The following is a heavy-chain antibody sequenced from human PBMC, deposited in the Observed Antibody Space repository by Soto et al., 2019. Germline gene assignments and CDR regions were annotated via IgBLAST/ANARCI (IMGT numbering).Heavy chain of an antibody. D-gene: IGHD4-17*01. V-gene: IGHV1-69*02. CDR3: ARGYGDSHDY. CDR1: GGTFSSYT. J-gene: IGHJ4*02. CDR2: IIPMFGIA. Sequence: QVQLVQSGAEVKKTGSSVKVSCKASGGTFSSYTISWVRQAPGQGLEWMGRIIPMFGIANYAQKFQGRVTITADKSTSTAYMELSSMRSEDTAVYYCARGYGDSHDYWGQGTLVTVSS.